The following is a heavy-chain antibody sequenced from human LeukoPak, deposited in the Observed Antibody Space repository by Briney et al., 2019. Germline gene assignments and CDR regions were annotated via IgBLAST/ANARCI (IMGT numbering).Heavy chain of an antibody. CDR3: ARVNINNWHSCDY. V-gene: IGHV4-4*02. Sequence: PSETLSLTCAVSGGSISSNNWWGWVRQPPGKGLEWIGEIYHSGSPNYNPSLKSRVTISVDKSRNHFSLNLSSVTAADTAVYYCARVNINNWHSCDYWGQGTLVTVSS. J-gene: IGHJ4*02. CDR2: IYHSGSP. CDR1: GGSISSNNW. D-gene: IGHD1-1*01.